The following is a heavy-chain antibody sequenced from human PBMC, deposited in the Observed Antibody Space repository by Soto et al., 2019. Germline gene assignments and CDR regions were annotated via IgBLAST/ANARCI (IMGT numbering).Heavy chain of an antibody. V-gene: IGHV1-69*08. Sequence: QVQLVQSGAEVKKPGSSVKVSCKASGGTFSSYTISWVRQAPGQGLEWMGRIIPILGIANYAQKFQGRVTITADKSTSTGYMELSSLRSEDTAVYYCARDRATVTTIGSAFVIWGQGTMVTVSS. D-gene: IGHD4-17*01. CDR2: IIPILGIA. CDR1: GGTFSSYT. CDR3: ARDRATVTTIGSAFVI. J-gene: IGHJ3*02.